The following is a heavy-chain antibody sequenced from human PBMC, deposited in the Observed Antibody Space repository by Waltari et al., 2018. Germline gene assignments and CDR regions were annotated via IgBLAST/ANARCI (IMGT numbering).Heavy chain of an antibody. CDR2: LNPNRGNT. D-gene: IGHD1-1*01. CDR3: ARWAGAERRHAFDI. J-gene: IGHJ3*02. V-gene: IGHV1-8*01. Sequence: QVQLVQSGAEVKKPGASVKVSCKASGYTFTSHDINWVRQATGQGLEWMGWLNPNRGNTGYAQKFECRVTMTRNTSIGTSYMGLSSLRSEDTAVYYCARWAGAERRHAFDIWGQGTMVTVSS. CDR1: GYTFTSHD.